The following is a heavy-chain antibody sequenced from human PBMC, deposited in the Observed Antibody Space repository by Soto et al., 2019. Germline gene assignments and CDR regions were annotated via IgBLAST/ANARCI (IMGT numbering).Heavy chain of an antibody. D-gene: IGHD3-9*01. Sequence: GGSLRLSCAASGFTFSSYAMSWVRQAPGKGLEWVSAISGSGGSTYYADSVKGRFTISRDNSKNTLYLQMNSLRAEDTAVYYCAKSGLDILTGYYFDYWGQGTLVTVSS. CDR1: GFTFSSYA. V-gene: IGHV3-23*01. J-gene: IGHJ4*02. CDR2: ISGSGGST. CDR3: AKSGLDILTGYYFDY.